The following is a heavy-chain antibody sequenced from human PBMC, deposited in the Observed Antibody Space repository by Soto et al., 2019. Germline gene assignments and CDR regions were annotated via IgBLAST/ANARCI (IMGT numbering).Heavy chain of an antibody. CDR3: AREKQWLGYYYYGMDV. D-gene: IGHD6-19*01. CDR2: INAGNGNT. Sequence: GASVKVSCKASGYTFTSYAMHWVRQAPGQRLEWMGWINAGNGNTKYSQKFQGRVTITRDTSASTAYMELSSLRSEDTAVYYCAREKQWLGYYYYGMDVWGQGTTVTVSS. V-gene: IGHV1-3*01. J-gene: IGHJ6*02. CDR1: GYTFTSYA.